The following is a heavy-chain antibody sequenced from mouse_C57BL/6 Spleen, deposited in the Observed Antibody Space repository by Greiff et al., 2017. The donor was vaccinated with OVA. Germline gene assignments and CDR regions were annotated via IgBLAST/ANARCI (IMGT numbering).Heavy chain of an antibody. CDR2: IHPNSGST. D-gene: IGHD3-2*02. V-gene: IGHV1-64*01. J-gene: IGHJ3*01. CDR3: ASGSSGYVGFAY. CDR1: GYTFTSYW. Sequence: QVQLQQPGAELVKPGASVKLSCKASGYTFTSYWMHWVKQRPGQGLEWIGMIHPNSGSTNYNEKFKSKATLTVDKSSSTAYMRLSSLTSEDSAVYYCASGSSGYVGFAYWGQGTLVTVSA.